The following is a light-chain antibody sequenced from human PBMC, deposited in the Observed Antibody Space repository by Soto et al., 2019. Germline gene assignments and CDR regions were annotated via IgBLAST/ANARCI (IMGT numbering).Light chain of an antibody. Sequence: EILMRQSAASLSVSPGGRATLSCRASQSVSSNLAWYQQKPGQAPRLLISDASRRVPGIPPRFSGSGSGTDFTLTLSSLEPEDFAVYYCQQRAGSSTFGQGTRLEIK. CDR3: QQRAGSST. CDR1: QSVSSN. V-gene: IGKV3-11*01. J-gene: IGKJ5*01. CDR2: DAS.